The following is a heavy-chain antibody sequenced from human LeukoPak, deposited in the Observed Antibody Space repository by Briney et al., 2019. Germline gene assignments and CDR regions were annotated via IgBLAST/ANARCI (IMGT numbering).Heavy chain of an antibody. V-gene: IGHV4-34*01. CDR2: INHCGST. Sequence: SGTLSLTCAVYGGSFSGYYWSWIRQPPGKGLEWIGEINHCGSTNYNPSLKSRVTISVDTSKNQFSLKLSSVTAADTAVYYCARALRSVGILSWGQGTLVTVSS. CDR3: ARALRSVGILS. CDR1: GGSFSGYY. D-gene: IGHD3-16*01. J-gene: IGHJ5*02.